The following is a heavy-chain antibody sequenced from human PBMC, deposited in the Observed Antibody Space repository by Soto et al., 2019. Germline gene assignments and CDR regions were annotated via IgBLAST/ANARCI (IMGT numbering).Heavy chain of an antibody. CDR2: ISYDGSNK. CDR1: GFTFSSYG. Sequence: PGGSLRLSCAASGFTFSSYGMHWVRQAPGKGLEWVAVISYDGSNKYYADSVKGRFTISRDNSKNTLYLQMNSLRAEDTAVYYCAKGFGPLMGERYFDYWGQGTLVTVSS. J-gene: IGHJ4*02. D-gene: IGHD3-16*01. CDR3: AKGFGPLMGERYFDY. V-gene: IGHV3-30*18.